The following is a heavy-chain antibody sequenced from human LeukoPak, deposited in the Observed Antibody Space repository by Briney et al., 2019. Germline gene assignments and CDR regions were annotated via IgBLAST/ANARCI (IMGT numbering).Heavy chain of an antibody. D-gene: IGHD6-13*01. CDR2: IVVGSGNT. CDR3: ARVGRSGQLAGGDYYYYMDV. J-gene: IGHJ6*03. V-gene: IGHV1-58*02. CDR1: GFTFTSSA. Sequence: ASVKVSCKASGFTFTSSAMQWVRQARGQRLEWIGWIVVGSGNTNYAQKFQERVTITRDMSTSAAYMELSSLRSEDTAVYYCARVGRSGQLAGGDYYYYMDVWGKGTTVTVSS.